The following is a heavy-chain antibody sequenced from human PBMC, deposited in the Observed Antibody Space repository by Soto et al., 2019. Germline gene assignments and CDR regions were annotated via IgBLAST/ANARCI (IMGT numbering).Heavy chain of an antibody. Sequence: QVQLVQSGAEVKKPGSSVKVSCKASGGTFSSYAISWVRQAPGQVLEWMGGIIPIFGTANYAQKFQGRVTITADESTSTADMVLSSLRSEDRAVYYCARDRRAFLEVTTTDALDIWGQGTMVTVSS. CDR2: IIPIFGTA. J-gene: IGHJ3*02. CDR3: ARDRRAFLEVTTTDALDI. V-gene: IGHV1-69*01. CDR1: GGTFSSYA. D-gene: IGHD4-17*01.